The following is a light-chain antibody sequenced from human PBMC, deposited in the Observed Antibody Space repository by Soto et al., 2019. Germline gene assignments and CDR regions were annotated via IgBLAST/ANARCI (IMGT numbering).Light chain of an antibody. V-gene: IGKV3D-20*01. CDR2: DAS. CDR1: QSVSSSY. CDR3: QQYGSSPIT. Sequence: EIILTQSPATLSLSPGERATLSCGASQSVSSSYVAWYQHRPGLAPRLLIHDASSRATGIPDRFSGTKSGTDFTLPIRRLEPEDAAGYYCQQYGSSPITCGQGTRLEI. J-gene: IGKJ5*01.